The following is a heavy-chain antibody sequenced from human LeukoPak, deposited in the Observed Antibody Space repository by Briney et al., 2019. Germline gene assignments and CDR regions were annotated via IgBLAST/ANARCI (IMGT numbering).Heavy chain of an antibody. CDR2: ISYDGSNK. J-gene: IGHJ4*02. CDR3: AKEGYDSSGSQYYFDY. D-gene: IGHD3-22*01. CDR1: GFTFSSYG. Sequence: PGGSLRLSCAASGFTFSSYGMHWVRQAPGKGLEWVAVISYDGSNKYYADSVKGRFTISRDNSKNTLYLQMNSLSAEDTAVYYCAKEGYDSSGSQYYFDYWGQGTLVTVSS. V-gene: IGHV3-30*18.